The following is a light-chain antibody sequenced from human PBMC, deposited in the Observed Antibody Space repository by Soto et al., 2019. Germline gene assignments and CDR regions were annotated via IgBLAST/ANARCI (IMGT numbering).Light chain of an antibody. J-gene: IGKJ4*01. CDR2: AAS. CDR1: QGISTD. CDR3: QKYNSARAVT. V-gene: IGKV1-27*01. Sequence: DIQMTQSPSSLSASVGDRVTITCRASQGISTDLAWYQQKPAKVPKLLIYAASTLQSGVPSRFSGSGSGTDFTLTISSLQPEDVATYYCQKYNSARAVTFGGGTKVEIK.